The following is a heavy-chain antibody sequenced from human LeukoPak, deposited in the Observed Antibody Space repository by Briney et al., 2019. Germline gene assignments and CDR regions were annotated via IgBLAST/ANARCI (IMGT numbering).Heavy chain of an antibody. CDR1: GFSFNDHT. J-gene: IGHJ6*03. CDR2: ISWDAGST. Sequence: GGSLRLSCAASGFSFNDHTMHRGRQAPGKGLEWVSLISWDAGSTYYADSVKGRFTISRDNSKNSLYLQMNSLRTEDTALYYCAKDARYDGPTTCYLGGFYYYMDVWGKGTTVTVSS. CDR3: AKDARYDGPTTCYLGGFYYYMDV. D-gene: IGHD2-2*01. V-gene: IGHV3-43*01.